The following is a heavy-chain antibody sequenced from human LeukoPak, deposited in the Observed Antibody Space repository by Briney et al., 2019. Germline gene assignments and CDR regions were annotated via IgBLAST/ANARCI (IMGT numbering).Heavy chain of an antibody. V-gene: IGHV5-51*01. D-gene: IGHD2-15*01. CDR3: ATRVGYCSGGRCYFDY. J-gene: IGHJ4*02. Sequence: GESLKISCKGSGYSFTSYWIGWVRQMPGKGLEWMGIIYPGYSDTRYSPSFQGQVTISADKSLSTAYLQSSSLQASDTAMYYCATRVGYCSGGRCYFDYWGQGPLVPVSS. CDR1: GYSFTSYW. CDR2: IYPGYSDT.